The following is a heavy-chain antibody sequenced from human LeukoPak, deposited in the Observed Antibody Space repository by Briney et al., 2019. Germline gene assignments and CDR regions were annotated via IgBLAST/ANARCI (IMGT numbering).Heavy chain of an antibody. D-gene: IGHD3-22*01. CDR3: ARALDSSGYSVNFDY. J-gene: IGHJ4*02. V-gene: IGHV4-31*11. CDR2: IYYSGST. CDR1: GGSISTYY. Sequence: SETLSLTCAVSGGSISTYYWSWIRQHPGKGLEWIGYIYYSGSTYYNPSLKSRVTISVDTSKNQFSLKLSSVTAADAAVYYCARALDSSGYSVNFDYWGQGTLVTVSS.